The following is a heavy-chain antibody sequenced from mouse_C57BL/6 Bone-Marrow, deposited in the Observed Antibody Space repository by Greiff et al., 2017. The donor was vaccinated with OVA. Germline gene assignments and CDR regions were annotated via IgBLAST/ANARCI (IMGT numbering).Heavy chain of an antibody. CDR1: GYTFTSYW. J-gene: IGHJ1*03. CDR2: IDPSDSYT. V-gene: IGHV1-69*01. D-gene: IGHD1-1*01. Sequence: QVQLQQPGAELVMPGASVKLSCKASGYTFTSYWMHWVKQRPGQGLEWIGEIDPSDSYTNYNQKFKGKSTLTVDKSSSPAYMQLSSLTSEDSAVYYGARVGGSSYRWYFDVWGTGTTVTVSS. CDR3: ARVGGSSYRWYFDV.